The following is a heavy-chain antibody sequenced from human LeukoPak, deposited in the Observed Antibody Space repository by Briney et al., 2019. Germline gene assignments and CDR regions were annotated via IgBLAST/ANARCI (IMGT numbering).Heavy chain of an antibody. CDR3: ARVPSGYTLGYGYYYYYMDV. CDR2: ISTSSSTI. CDR1: GFSFSDYT. J-gene: IGHJ6*03. D-gene: IGHD5-18*01. V-gene: IGHV3-48*04. Sequence: GGTLRLSCAVSGFSFSDYTMTWVRQAPGKGLEWVSYISTSSSTIYYADSVKGRFTISRDNTKNALYLQMNSLRAEDTAVYYCARVPSGYTLGYGYYYYYMDVWGKGTTVTVSS.